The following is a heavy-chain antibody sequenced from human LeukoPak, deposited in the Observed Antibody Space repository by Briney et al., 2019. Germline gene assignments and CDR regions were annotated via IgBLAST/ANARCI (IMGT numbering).Heavy chain of an antibody. CDR1: GGSISSDY. V-gene: IGHV4-59*08. Sequence: SETLSLTCTVSGGSISSDYWNSIRQPPGKGLEWIGYIYYSGSTNYNPSLKSRVTISVDTSKNQFSLKLSSVTAADTAVYYCASLGESSVFDYWGQGTLVTVSS. CDR2: IYYSGST. D-gene: IGHD3-10*01. CDR3: ASLGESSVFDY. J-gene: IGHJ4*02.